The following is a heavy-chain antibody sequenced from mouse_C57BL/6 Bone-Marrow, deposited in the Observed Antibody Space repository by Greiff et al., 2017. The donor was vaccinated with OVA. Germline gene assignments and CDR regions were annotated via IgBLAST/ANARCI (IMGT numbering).Heavy chain of an antibody. D-gene: IGHD2-4*01. Sequence: DVKLVEPGGDLVKPGGSLKLSCAASGFTFSSYGMSWVRQTPDKRLEWVATISSGGSYTYSTDSVKGRFTISRDNAKNTLYLQISSLKSEDTAMYYCARHDYDGAFAYWGQGTLVTVSA. J-gene: IGHJ3*01. CDR2: ISSGGSYT. V-gene: IGHV5-6*02. CDR3: ARHDYDGAFAY. CDR1: GFTFSSYG.